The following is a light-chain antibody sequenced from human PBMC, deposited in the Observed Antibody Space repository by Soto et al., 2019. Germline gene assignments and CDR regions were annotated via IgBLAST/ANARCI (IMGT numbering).Light chain of an antibody. CDR2: ATS. J-gene: IGKJ3*01. V-gene: IGKV3-15*01. CDR3: HQYDNWPFT. Sequence: EIVMTQSPATLSLSPGERATLSCRASQSVSGKLAWYQQKPGQAPRVLIYATSTRATGIPVRFSGSGSGTEFTHTISSLQSEDFALYYCHQYDNWPFTFGPGTKVDIK. CDR1: QSVSGK.